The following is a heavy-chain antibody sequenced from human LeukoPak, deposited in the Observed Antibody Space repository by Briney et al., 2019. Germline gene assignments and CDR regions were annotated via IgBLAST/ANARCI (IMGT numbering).Heavy chain of an antibody. Sequence: ASVKLSCTASGYTFTVNNMHWVRQAHGQGHERMGWISAYNGNTNNAQKHQGRVTMTTDTSTSTAYMELRSLRSDDTAVYYCARYYYGSGTPKAYYYYYYMDVWGKGTTVTISS. CDR3: ARYYYGSGTPKAYYYYYYMDV. J-gene: IGHJ6*03. V-gene: IGHV1-18*04. CDR1: GYTFTVNN. D-gene: IGHD3-10*01. CDR2: ISAYNGNT.